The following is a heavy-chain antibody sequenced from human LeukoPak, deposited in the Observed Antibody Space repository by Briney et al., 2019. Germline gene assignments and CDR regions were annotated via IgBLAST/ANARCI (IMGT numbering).Heavy chain of an antibody. CDR2: LYSGGST. D-gene: IGHD6-13*01. V-gene: IGHV3-53*01. CDR1: GFTVSSNY. J-gene: IGHJ4*02. CDR3: AKDFWYPSSWYMNYFDS. Sequence: GGSLRLSCAASGFTVSSNYMSWVRQAPGKGLEWVSFLYSGGSTYYADSVKGRFTISRDSSKNTLYLQMNTLRAEDTAVYYCAKDFWYPSSWYMNYFDSWGQGTLVTVSS.